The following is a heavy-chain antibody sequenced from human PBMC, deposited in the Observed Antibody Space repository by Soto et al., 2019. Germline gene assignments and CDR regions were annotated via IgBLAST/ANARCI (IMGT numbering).Heavy chain of an antibody. D-gene: IGHD6-19*01. CDR3: AREYSSGWSGY. CDR2: IVPLLGTA. V-gene: IGHV1-69*01. J-gene: IGHJ4*02. CDR1: GGTFSTSG. Sequence: QVHLVQSGAEVKKPGSSVKVSCKASGGTFSTSGISWVRQAPGQGLEWVGRIVPLLGTANYAQRFQGRVTITADESTSTAYMELSSLRSEDTAVYYCAREYSSGWSGYWGQGTVVAVSS.